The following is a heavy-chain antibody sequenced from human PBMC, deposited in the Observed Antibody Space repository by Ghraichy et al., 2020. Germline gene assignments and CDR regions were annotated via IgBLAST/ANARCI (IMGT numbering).Heavy chain of an antibody. J-gene: IGHJ3*02. V-gene: IGHV3-23*01. D-gene: IGHD4-17*01. Sequence: GGSLRLSCAASGFIFSSYAMSWVRQAPGKGLEWVSGISGSGGSTYYADSVKGRFTISRDNSKNTLYLQMNSLRAEDTAVYYCAKRFSHDYGDYVDAFDIWGQGTMVTVSS. CDR2: ISGSGGST. CDR3: AKRFSHDYGDYVDAFDI. CDR1: GFIFSSYA.